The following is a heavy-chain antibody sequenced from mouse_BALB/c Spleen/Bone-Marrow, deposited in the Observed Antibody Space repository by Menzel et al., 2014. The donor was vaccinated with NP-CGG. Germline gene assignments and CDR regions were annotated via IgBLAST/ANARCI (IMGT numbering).Heavy chain of an antibody. J-gene: IGHJ4*01. CDR3: ARQRGYAYAMDY. V-gene: IGHV5-12-1*01. D-gene: IGHD2-2*01. Sequence: EVKLVESGGGLVKPGGSLKLSCAAYGFAFSGYDMSWVRQTPEKRLEWVAYISSGGINTYYPDSVKGRFTISRDNAKNTLYLQMNSLKSEDTAMYYCARQRGYAYAMDYWGQGTSVTGSS. CDR1: GFAFSGYD. CDR2: ISSGGINT.